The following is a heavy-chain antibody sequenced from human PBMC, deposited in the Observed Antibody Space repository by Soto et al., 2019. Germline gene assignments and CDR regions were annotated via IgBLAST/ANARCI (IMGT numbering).Heavy chain of an antibody. CDR3: AREGNSGHSSPSSGYYYYYYGMDV. CDR2: IDPSDSYT. D-gene: IGHD6-6*01. Sequence: PGESLKISCKGSGYSFTSYWISWVRKMPGKALAWMGRIDPSDSYTNYSPSFQGNVTISADKSISTAYLQWSRLKASDTAMYYCAREGNSGHSSPSSGYYYYYYGMDVWGRGTTVTVSS. CDR1: GYSFTSYW. V-gene: IGHV5-10-1*01. J-gene: IGHJ6*04.